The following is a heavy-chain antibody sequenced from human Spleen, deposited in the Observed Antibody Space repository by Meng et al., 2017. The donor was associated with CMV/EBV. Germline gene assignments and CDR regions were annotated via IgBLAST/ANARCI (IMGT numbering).Heavy chain of an antibody. CDR2: IRYDGSNK. V-gene: IGHV3-30*02. D-gene: IGHD2-2*01. Sequence: GGSLRLSCAASGITFSSYGMHWVRQAPGKGLEWVAFIRYDGSNKYYADSVKGRFTISRDNSKNTLYLQMNSLRAEDTAVYYCAKVGLGYCSSTSCYVFDYWGQGTLVTVSS. CDR3: AKVGLGYCSSTSCYVFDY. J-gene: IGHJ4*02. CDR1: GITFSSYG.